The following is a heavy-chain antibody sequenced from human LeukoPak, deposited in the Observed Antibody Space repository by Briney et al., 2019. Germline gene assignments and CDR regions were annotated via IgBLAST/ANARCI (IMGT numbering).Heavy chain of an antibody. CDR3: ARQVESNSWYGVDY. V-gene: IGHV4-59*08. Sequence: SETLSLTCTVSGGSISSYYWSWIRQPPGKGLEWIGYIYYSGSTNYNPSLKSRVTISVDTSKNQFSLKLSSVTAADTAVYYCARQVESNSWYGVDYWGQGTLVTVSS. D-gene: IGHD6-13*01. J-gene: IGHJ4*02. CDR1: GGSISSYY. CDR2: IYYSGST.